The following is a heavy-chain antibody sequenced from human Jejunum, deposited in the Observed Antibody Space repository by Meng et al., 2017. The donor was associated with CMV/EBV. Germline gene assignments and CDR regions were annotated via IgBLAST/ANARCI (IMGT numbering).Heavy chain of an antibody. Sequence: LSCVVSGFSFSRSGMHGVRQAPGKGLEWVSFIETEENNNHYPDSVKGRFTVSRDNSKNTLFLQMNSLRPEDTAVYYCAKDKGKKYFDLWGRGTLVTVSS. J-gene: IGHJ2*01. CDR2: IETEENNN. CDR1: GFSFSRSG. CDR3: AKDKGKKYFDL. V-gene: IGHV3-30*02.